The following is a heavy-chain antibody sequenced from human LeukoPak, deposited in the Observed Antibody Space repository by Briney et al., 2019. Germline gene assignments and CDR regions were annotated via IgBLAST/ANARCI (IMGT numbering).Heavy chain of an antibody. Sequence: SETLSLTCTVSGGFISSYYWSWIRQPPGKGLEWIGYIYYSGSTNYNPSLKSRVTISVDTSKNQFSLKLSSVTAADTAVYYCARAGGARPRYFDYWGQGTLVTVSS. J-gene: IGHJ4*02. CDR2: IYYSGST. D-gene: IGHD6-6*01. CDR3: ARAGGARPRYFDY. V-gene: IGHV4-59*01. CDR1: GGFISSYY.